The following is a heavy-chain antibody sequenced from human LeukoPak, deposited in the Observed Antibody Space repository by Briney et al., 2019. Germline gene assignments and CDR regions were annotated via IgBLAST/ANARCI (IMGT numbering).Heavy chain of an antibody. J-gene: IGHJ4*02. D-gene: IGHD5-24*01. V-gene: IGHV4-34*01. CDR3: ARGGRDGYNFQDY. CDR2: INHSGST. Sequence: SSETLSLTCAVYGGSFSGYYWSWIRQPPGKGLEWIGEINHSGSTNYNPSLKSRVTIPVDTSKNQFSLKLSSVTAADTAVYYCARGGRDGYNFQDYWGQGTLVTVSS. CDR1: GGSFSGYY.